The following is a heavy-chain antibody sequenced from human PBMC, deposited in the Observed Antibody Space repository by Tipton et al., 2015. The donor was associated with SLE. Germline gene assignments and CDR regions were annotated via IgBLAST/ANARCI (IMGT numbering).Heavy chain of an antibody. Sequence: QVQLVQSGAEVKKPGASVKVSCKASGYTFTSHYMHWVRQAPGQGLEWMGIINPSGGSTSYAQKFQGRVTMTRDTSTSTVYMELSSLRSEDTAVYYCAIRSVAGLGSVDYWGQGTLVTVSS. D-gene: IGHD6-19*01. CDR2: INPSGGST. J-gene: IGHJ4*02. V-gene: IGHV1-46*01. CDR1: GYTFTSHY. CDR3: AIRSVAGLGSVDY.